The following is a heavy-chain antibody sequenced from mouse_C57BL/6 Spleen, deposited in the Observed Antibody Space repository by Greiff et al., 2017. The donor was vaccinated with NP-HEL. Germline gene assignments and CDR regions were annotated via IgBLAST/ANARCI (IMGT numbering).Heavy chain of an antibody. D-gene: IGHD1-1*01. J-gene: IGHJ1*03. V-gene: IGHV5-9-1*02. Sequence: EVQLVESGAGLVKPGGSLKLSCAASGFTFSSYAMPWVRQTPEKRLEWVAYISSGGDYIYYAATVKGRFPISRDNARNTLYLQMSSLKSEDTAMYYCTMERDPWTVWYFDDWGKGTTVTVSS. CDR1: GFTFSSYA. CDR2: ISSGGDYI. CDR3: TMERDPWTVWYFDD.